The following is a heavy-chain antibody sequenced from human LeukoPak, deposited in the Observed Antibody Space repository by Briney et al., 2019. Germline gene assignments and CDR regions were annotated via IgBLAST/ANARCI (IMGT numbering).Heavy chain of an antibody. Sequence: GASVKVSCKASGGTFSSYAISWVRQAPGQGLEWMGRIIPIFGTANYAQKFQGRVTITTDESTSTAYMELSSLGSEDTAVYYCARAGSEVAKTPWYWFDPWGQGTLVTVSS. J-gene: IGHJ5*02. D-gene: IGHD1-26*01. V-gene: IGHV1-69*05. CDR1: GGTFSSYA. CDR3: ARAGSEVAKTPWYWFDP. CDR2: IIPIFGTA.